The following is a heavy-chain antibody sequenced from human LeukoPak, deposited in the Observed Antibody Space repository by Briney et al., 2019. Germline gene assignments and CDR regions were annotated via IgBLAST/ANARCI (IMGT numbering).Heavy chain of an antibody. CDR1: GFTFSSYS. CDR2: ISSSSSYI. Sequence: GGSLRLSCAASGFTFSSYSMNWVRQAPGKGLEWVSSISSSSSYIYYADSVKGRFTISRDNAKNSLYLQMNSLRAEDMALYYCAKDRSTVTTGLIDYWGQGTLVTVSS. CDR3: AKDRSTVTTGLIDY. V-gene: IGHV3-21*04. J-gene: IGHJ4*02. D-gene: IGHD4-17*01.